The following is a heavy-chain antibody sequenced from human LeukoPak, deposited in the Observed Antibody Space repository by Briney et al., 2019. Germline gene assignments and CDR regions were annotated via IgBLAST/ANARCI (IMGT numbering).Heavy chain of an antibody. Sequence: GGSLRLSCAASGFTFSSYSMNWLRQTPGKGLEWVSSISGSGEFIYYVDSVRGRFTISRDNGKNSLYLQMNSLRPEDTAVYYCARDDSHGYHFFDSWGQGTLVTVSS. CDR1: GFTFSSYS. D-gene: IGHD3-22*01. J-gene: IGHJ4*02. V-gene: IGHV3-21*01. CDR3: ARDDSHGYHFFDS. CDR2: ISGSGEFI.